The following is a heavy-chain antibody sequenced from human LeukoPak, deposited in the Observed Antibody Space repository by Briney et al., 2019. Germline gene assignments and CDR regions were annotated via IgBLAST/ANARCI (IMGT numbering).Heavy chain of an antibody. CDR3: ATRAVAGTLFDY. J-gene: IGHJ4*02. Sequence: ASVKVSCKVSGYTLTELSMHWVRQAPGKGLEWMGGFDPEDGGTIYAQKFQGRVTMTEDTSTDTAYMELSSLRSEDTAVYYCATRAVAGTLFDYWGQGTLVTVSS. CDR2: FDPEDGGT. CDR1: GYTLTELS. D-gene: IGHD6-19*01. V-gene: IGHV1-24*01.